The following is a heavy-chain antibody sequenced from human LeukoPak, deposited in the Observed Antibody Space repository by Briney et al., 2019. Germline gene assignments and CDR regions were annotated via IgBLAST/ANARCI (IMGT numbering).Heavy chain of an antibody. V-gene: IGHV3-48*01. CDR1: GFTFSSYS. D-gene: IGHD6-13*01. CDR3: ARASSWYDDDWLAALDI. J-gene: IGHJ3*02. Sequence: GGSLRLSCAASGFTFSSYSMNWVREAPGKGLEWVSYISSSSSTIYYADSVKGRFTISRDNAKNSLYLQMNSLRAEDTAVYYCARASSWYDDDWLAALDIWGQGTMVTVSS. CDR2: ISSSSSTI.